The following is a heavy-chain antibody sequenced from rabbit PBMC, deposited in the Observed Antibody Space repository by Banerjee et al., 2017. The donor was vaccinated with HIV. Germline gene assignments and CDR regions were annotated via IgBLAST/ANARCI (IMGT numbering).Heavy chain of an antibody. Sequence: KPGASLTLTCTASGFSFTGSYYMCWVRQAPGKGLEWIACIVTGGSSITDYASWAKGRFTISKTSSTTVTLQMTSLTAADTATYFCARGDGAYAGYDGLWGQGTLVTVS. D-gene: IGHD7-1*01. CDR2: IVTGGSSIT. CDR1: GFSFTGSYY. J-gene: IGHJ4*01. V-gene: IGHV1S40*01. CDR3: ARGDGAYAGYDGL.